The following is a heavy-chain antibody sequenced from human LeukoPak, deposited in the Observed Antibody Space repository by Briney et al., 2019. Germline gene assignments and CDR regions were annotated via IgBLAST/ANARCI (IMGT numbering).Heavy chain of an antibody. CDR2: ISSNGGST. V-gene: IGHV3-64*01. Sequence: PGGSLRLSCAASGFTFSSYAMHWVRQAPGKGLEYVSAISSNGGSTYYANSLKGRFTISRGNSKNTLYLQMGSLRAEDMAVYYCARVYSSSWYPAFDIWGQGTMVTVSS. D-gene: IGHD6-13*01. CDR3: ARVYSSSWYPAFDI. J-gene: IGHJ3*02. CDR1: GFTFSSYA.